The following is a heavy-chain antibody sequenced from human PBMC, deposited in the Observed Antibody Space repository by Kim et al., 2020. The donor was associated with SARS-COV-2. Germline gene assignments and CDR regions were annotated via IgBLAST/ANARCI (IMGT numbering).Heavy chain of an antibody. V-gene: IGHV3-7*01. CDR1: GFTFSNYW. J-gene: IGHJ6*02. CDR2: IKEDGSIK. CDR3: GREMDA. Sequence: GGSLRLSCAASGFTFSNYWMHWVRQVPGKGLEWVANIKEDGSIKHYGDSVKGRFTISRDNAKNSLYLEMNILGAEDTAVYYCGREMDAWGQGTTVTVSS.